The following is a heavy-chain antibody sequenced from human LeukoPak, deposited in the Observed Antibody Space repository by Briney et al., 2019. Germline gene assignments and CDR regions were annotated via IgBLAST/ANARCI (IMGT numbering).Heavy chain of an antibody. CDR3: ARDRGSSWYRAGFDP. J-gene: IGHJ5*02. CDR1: GYTFTSYA. V-gene: IGHV1-69*13. D-gene: IGHD6-13*01. Sequence: ASVKVSCKASGYTFTSYAISWVRQAPGQGLEWMGGIIPIFGTANYAQKFQGRVTITADESTSTAYMELSSLRSEDTAVYYCARDRGSSWYRAGFDPWGQGTLVTVSS. CDR2: IIPIFGTA.